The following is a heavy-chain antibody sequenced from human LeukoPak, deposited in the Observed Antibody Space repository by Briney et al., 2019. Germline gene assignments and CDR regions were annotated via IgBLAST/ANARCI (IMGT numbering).Heavy chain of an antibody. Sequence: SETLSLTCTVSGGSISSYYWSWIRQPPGKGLKWIGYIYYSGSTNYNPSLKSRVTISVDTSKNQFSLKLSSVTAADTAVYYCASLAENRKWYYFDYWGQGTLVTVSS. D-gene: IGHD2-15*01. CDR3: ASLAENRKWYYFDY. V-gene: IGHV4-59*01. CDR1: GGSISSYY. CDR2: IYYSGST. J-gene: IGHJ4*02.